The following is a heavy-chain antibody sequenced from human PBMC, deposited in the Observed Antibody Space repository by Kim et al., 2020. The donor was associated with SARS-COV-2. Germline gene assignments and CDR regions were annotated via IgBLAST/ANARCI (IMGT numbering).Heavy chain of an antibody. D-gene: IGHD3-22*01. CDR1: GFTFNRNY. Sequence: GGSLRLSCAASGFTFNRNYMSWVRQPPGKGLEWVATISSDGSVKYYLDSLRGRFTISRDNARNSLFLQMNTLTAEDTAIYYCASLLGVVTTFNYWGQGT. CDR2: ISSDGSVK. CDR3: ASLLGVVTTFNY. J-gene: IGHJ4*02. V-gene: IGHV3-7*01.